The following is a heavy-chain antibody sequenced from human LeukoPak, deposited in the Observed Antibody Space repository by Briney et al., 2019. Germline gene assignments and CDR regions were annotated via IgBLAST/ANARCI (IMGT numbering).Heavy chain of an antibody. V-gene: IGHV3-30*02. CDR1: GVTISGNG. D-gene: IGHD2-2*01. CDR3: VKDNTVCHV. CDR2: IRNDGSDT. Sequence: PGGSLGLSCTASGVTISGNGRHWARQAPGKGLEWVAFIRNDGSDTYYADSVKGRFTISRDNAKNTLYLQMNILTTADTDVYYCVKDNTVCHVCGKGTTVAVSS. J-gene: IGHJ6*04.